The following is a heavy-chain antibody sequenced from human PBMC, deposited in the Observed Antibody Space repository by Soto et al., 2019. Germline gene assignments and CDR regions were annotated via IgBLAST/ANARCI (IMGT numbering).Heavy chain of an antibody. V-gene: IGHV4-59*01. J-gene: IGHJ4*02. CDR1: GGSISSYY. D-gene: IGHD3-22*01. Sequence: PSETLSLTCTVSGGSISSYYWSWIRQLPGKGLEWIGYIYYSGSTNYNPSLKSRVTISIDTSKNQFSLTLSSVPAADTAVYYCARSVNFRYCDSRGYYLDYWGQGTLVTVSS. CDR2: IYYSGST. CDR3: ARSVNFRYCDSRGYYLDY.